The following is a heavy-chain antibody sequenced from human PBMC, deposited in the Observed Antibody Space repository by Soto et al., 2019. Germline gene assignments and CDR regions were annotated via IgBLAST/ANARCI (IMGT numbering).Heavy chain of an antibody. D-gene: IGHD5-18*01. CDR2: ISYDGSNK. V-gene: IGHV3-30-3*01. CDR3: ARAGSRGYSYGSGDYYYYGMDV. J-gene: IGHJ6*02. Sequence: GVSLRLSCAASGFTFSSYAMRWVRQAPGKGLEWVAVISYDGSNKYYADSVKGRFTISRDNSKNTLYLQMNSLRAEDTAVYYCARAGSRGYSYGSGDYYYYGMDVWGQGTTVTVSS. CDR1: GFTFSSYA.